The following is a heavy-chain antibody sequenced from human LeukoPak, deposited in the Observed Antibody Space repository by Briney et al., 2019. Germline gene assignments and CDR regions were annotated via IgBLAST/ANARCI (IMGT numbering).Heavy chain of an antibody. CDR1: GFTFSGYW. CDR3: ARGGVPGAFDI. CDR2: ITGDGSST. D-gene: IGHD3-16*01. J-gene: IGHJ3*02. V-gene: IGHV3-74*01. Sequence: PGGSLRLSCAASGFTFSGYWMHWVRQAPGKGLVWVSRITGDGSSTTYADSVKGRFTISRDNAKNVLYRQMNSLRAEDTAVYYCARGGVPGAFDIWGQGTMVTVSS.